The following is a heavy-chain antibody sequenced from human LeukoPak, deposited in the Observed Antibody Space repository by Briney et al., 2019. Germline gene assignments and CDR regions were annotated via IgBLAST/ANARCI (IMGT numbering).Heavy chain of an antibody. CDR3: ARVLNYYDSSGYYFSY. Sequence: GRSLRLSCAASGFTFSYYTMHWVRQAPGKGLEWVAVISYDGSNKYYADSVKGRFTISRDNSKNTLYLQMNSLRAEDTAAYYCARVLNYYDSSGYYFSYWGQGALVTVSS. D-gene: IGHD3-22*01. J-gene: IGHJ4*02. CDR2: ISYDGSNK. CDR1: GFTFSYYT. V-gene: IGHV3-30-3*01.